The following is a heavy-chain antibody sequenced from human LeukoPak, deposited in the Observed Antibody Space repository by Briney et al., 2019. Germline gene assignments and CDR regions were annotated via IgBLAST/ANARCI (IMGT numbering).Heavy chain of an antibody. Sequence: ASVKLSCKASGYTFTSYDINWVRQATGQGLEWGGWMNPNSGNTGYAQKFQGRVTMTKNTSITTAYMELSSLRSEDTAVYYCARALSWTGNSYYYMDVWGKGTTVTVSS. CDR1: GYTFTSYD. V-gene: IGHV1-8*01. D-gene: IGHD3/OR15-3a*01. CDR2: MNPNSGNT. CDR3: ARALSWTGNSYYYMDV. J-gene: IGHJ6*03.